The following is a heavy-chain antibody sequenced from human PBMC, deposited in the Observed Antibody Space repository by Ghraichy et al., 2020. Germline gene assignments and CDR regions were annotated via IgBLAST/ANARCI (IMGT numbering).Heavy chain of an antibody. D-gene: IGHD6-19*01. CDR2: IYYSGST. J-gene: IGHJ3*02. CDR1: GGSISSYY. Sequence: SETLSLTCTVSGGSISSYYWSWIRQPPGKGLEWIGYIYYSGSTNYNPSLKSRVTISVDTSKNQFSLKLSSVTAADTAVYYCARDELAVAGGRGAFDIWGQGTMVTVSS. CDR3: ARDELAVAGGRGAFDI. V-gene: IGHV4-59*01.